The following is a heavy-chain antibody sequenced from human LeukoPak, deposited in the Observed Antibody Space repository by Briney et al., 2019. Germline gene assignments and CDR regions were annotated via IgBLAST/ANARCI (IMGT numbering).Heavy chain of an antibody. D-gene: IGHD6-19*01. Sequence: SETLSLTCAVYGGSFSGYYWSWIRQPPGKGLEWIGEINHSGSTNYNPSLKSRVTISVDTSKNQFSLKLSSVTAADTAVYYCARKESSGRNAEYFQHWGQGTLVTVSS. V-gene: IGHV4-34*01. J-gene: IGHJ1*01. CDR2: INHSGST. CDR1: GGSFSGYY. CDR3: ARKESSGRNAEYFQH.